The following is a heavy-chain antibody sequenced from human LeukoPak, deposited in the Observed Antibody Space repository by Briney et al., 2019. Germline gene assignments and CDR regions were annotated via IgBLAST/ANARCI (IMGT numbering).Heavy chain of an antibody. J-gene: IGHJ4*02. V-gene: IGHV4-39*01. CDR1: GGSISSSSYY. CDR3: ARGPPDFDY. CDR2: IYYSGST. Sequence: PSETLSLTCGVSGGSISSSSYYWGWIRQPPGKGLEWIGSIYYSGSTYYNPSLKSRVTISVDTSKNQFSLKLSSVTAADTAVYYCARGPPDFDYWGQGTLVTVSS.